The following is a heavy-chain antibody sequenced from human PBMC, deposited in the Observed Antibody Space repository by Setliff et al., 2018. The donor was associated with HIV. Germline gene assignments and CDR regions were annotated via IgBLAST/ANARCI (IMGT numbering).Heavy chain of an antibody. J-gene: IGHJ4*02. CDR2: IYASGNT. V-gene: IGHV4-61*09. CDR1: GDSISSGNYY. D-gene: IGHD3-3*01. Sequence: SETLSLTCTVSGDSISSGNYYWSWIRQPAGKGLEWIGHIYASGNTYYNPFLKSRVTISGDTSKNQFSLRLTSVTAADTAVYYCARATLTIFGVVIPDYWGQGTLVTVSS. CDR3: ARATLTIFGVVIPDY.